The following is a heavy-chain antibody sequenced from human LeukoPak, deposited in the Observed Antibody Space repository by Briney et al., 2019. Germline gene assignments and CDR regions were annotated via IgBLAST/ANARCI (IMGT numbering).Heavy chain of an antibody. CDR1: GFTFSSYA. D-gene: IGHD3-10*01. Sequence: PWGSLRLSCAASGFTFSSYAMSWVRQAPGKGLEWVSAISGSGGSTYYADSVKGRFTISRDNSKNTLYLQMNSLRAEDTAVYYCAKLVGSGSPLRHFDYWGQGTLVTVSS. V-gene: IGHV3-23*01. J-gene: IGHJ4*02. CDR2: ISGSGGST. CDR3: AKLVGSGSPLRHFDY.